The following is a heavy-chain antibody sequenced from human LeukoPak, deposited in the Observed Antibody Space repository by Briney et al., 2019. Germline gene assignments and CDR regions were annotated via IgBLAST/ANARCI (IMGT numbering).Heavy chain of an antibody. CDR3: ARPVEDY. V-gene: IGHV3-7*04. Sequence: TGGSLKLSCAASGFTFSNYSMNWVRQAPGKGLEWVANIKQDGSERYYVDSVKGRFTISRDNAKNSLYLQMNSLRAEDTAVYYCARPVEDYWGQGTLVTVSS. CDR2: IKQDGSER. CDR1: GFTFSNYS. J-gene: IGHJ4*02.